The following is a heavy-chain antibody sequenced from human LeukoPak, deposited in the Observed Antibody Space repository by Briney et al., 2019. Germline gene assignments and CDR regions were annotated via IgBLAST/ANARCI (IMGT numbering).Heavy chain of an antibody. J-gene: IGHJ4*02. CDR1: GGSISSGGYY. CDR2: IYYSGST. V-gene: IGHV4-31*01. CDR3: ARGSASYYYDSSGYAIDY. D-gene: IGHD3-22*01. Sequence: SQTLSLTCTVSGGSISSGGYYWSWIRQHPGKGLEWIGYIYYSGSTYYNPSLKSTISVDTSKNQFSLKLSSVTAADTAVYYCARGSASYYYDSSGYAIDYWGQGTLVTVSS.